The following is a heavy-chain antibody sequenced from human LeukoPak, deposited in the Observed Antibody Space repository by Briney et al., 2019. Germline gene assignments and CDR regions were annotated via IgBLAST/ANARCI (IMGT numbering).Heavy chain of an antibody. CDR1: GFTVSSNY. D-gene: IGHD3-10*01. CDR2: IYSGGST. J-gene: IGHJ5*02. CDR3: ATNAGFLWFGELGIP. Sequence: PGGSLRLSCAASGFTVSSNYMSWVRQAPGKGLEWVSVIYSGGSTYYADSVKGRFTISRDNSKNTPYLQMNSLRAEDTAVYYCATNAGFLWFGELGIPWGQGTLVTVSS. V-gene: IGHV3-66*01.